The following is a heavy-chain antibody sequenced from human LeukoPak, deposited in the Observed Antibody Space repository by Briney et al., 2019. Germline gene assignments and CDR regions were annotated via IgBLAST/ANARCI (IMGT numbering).Heavy chain of an antibody. CDR3: ARFSWNSFDY. Sequence: ASVTVSCKASGYTFTSYGISWVRQAPGQGLEWMRWISAYNGNTNYAQKLQGRVTMTADTSTSTAYMELRSLRSDDTAVYYCARFSWNSFDYWGQGTLVTVSS. V-gene: IGHV1-18*01. CDR1: GYTFTSYG. CDR2: ISAYNGNT. J-gene: IGHJ4*02. D-gene: IGHD1-7*01.